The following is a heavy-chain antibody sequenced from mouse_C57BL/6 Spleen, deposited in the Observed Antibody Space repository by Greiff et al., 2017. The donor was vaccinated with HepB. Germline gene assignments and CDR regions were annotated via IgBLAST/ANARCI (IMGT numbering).Heavy chain of an antibody. D-gene: IGHD1-1*01. V-gene: IGHV1-64*01. CDR2: IHPNSGST. Sequence: QVQLQQPGAELVKPGASVQLSCKASGYTFTSYWMHWVKQRPGQGLEWIGMIHPNSGSTNYNEKFKSKATLTVDKSSSTAYMQLSSLTSEDSAVYYCAREDYGSSYYFDYWGQGTTLTVSS. CDR1: GYTFTSYW. CDR3: AREDYGSSYYFDY. J-gene: IGHJ2*01.